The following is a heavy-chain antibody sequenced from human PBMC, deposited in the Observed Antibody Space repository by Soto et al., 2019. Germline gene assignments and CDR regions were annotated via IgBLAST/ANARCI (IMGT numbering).Heavy chain of an antibody. CDR3: TLRRYCSGGSCYPFYYYYGMDV. CDR1: GFTFSNAW. V-gene: IGHV3-15*01. CDR2: IKSKTDGGTT. J-gene: IGHJ6*02. Sequence: GGSLRLSCAASGFTFSNAWMSWVRQAPGKGLEWVGRIKSKTDGGTTDYAAPVKGRFTISRDDSKNTLYLQMNSLKTEDTAVYYCTLRRYCSGGSCYPFYYYYGMDVWGQGTTVTVSS. D-gene: IGHD2-15*01.